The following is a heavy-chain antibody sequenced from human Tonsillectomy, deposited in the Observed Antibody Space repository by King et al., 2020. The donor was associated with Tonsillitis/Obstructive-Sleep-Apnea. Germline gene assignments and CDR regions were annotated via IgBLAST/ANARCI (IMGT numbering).Heavy chain of an antibody. D-gene: IGHD1-26*01. CDR1: GFSFDDYA. CDR2: ISWNSADI. Sequence: VQLVESGGGLVQPGGSLRLSCAGSGFSFDDYAMYWVRQPPGKGLEWVSGISWNSADIGYADSVKGRFTISRDNAKNSLFLQMNSLRAEDTALYYCAKHVRPAGSNYNNSFDSWGQGTMVTVTS. J-gene: IGHJ3*02. V-gene: IGHV3-9*01. CDR3: AKHVRPAGSNYNNSFDS.